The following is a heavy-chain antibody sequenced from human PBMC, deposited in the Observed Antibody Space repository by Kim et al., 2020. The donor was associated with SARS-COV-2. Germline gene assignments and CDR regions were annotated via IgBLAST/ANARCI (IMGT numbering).Heavy chain of an antibody. V-gene: IGHV3-23*01. CDR2: ISASGGSI. Sequence: GGSLRLSCAASGFTFSSYAMSWVRQAPGKGLEWVSGISASGGSIYYADSVKGRFSISRDSSKNTMNLQMNSLRAEDTAVYHCAKHNSFYYGSGSSFDYWGQGTQVTVSS. J-gene: IGHJ4*02. CDR1: GFTFSSYA. D-gene: IGHD3-10*01. CDR3: AKHNSFYYGSGSSFDY.